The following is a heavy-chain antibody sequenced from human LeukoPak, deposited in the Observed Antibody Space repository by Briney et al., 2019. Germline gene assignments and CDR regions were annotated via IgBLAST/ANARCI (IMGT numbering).Heavy chain of an antibody. CDR2: ISGSGGST. D-gene: IGHD6-13*01. Sequence: GGSLRLSCAASGFIFSKAWMSWVRQAPGKGLEWVSAISGSGGSTYYADSVKGRFTISRDNSKNTLYLQMNSLRAEDTAVYYCAKVDSSSCHYFDYWGQGTLVTVSS. CDR1: GFIFSKAW. J-gene: IGHJ4*02. V-gene: IGHV3-23*01. CDR3: AKVDSSSCHYFDY.